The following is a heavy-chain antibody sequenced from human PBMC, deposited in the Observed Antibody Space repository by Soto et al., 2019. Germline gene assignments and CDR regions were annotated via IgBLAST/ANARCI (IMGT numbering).Heavy chain of an antibody. Sequence: AETLSLTCAVSVGSISSSNWWSVVRQPPGKGLEWIGEIYHSGSTNYNPSLKSRVTISVDKSKNQFSLKLSSVTAADTAVYYCARKYSSKWAFDYWGQGTLVTVSS. V-gene: IGHV4-4*02. CDR1: VGSISSSNW. CDR3: ARKYSSKWAFDY. J-gene: IGHJ4*02. CDR2: IYHSGST. D-gene: IGHD6-13*01.